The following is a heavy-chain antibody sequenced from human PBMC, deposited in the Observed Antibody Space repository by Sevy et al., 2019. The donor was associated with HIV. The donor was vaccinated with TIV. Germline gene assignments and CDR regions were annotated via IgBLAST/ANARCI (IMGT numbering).Heavy chain of an antibody. CDR3: VRDRIAAAGGYFDY. CDR1: DASVSYGNYY. CDR2: ISYIGST. V-gene: IGHV4-61*01. Sequence: SETLSLTCTVSDASVSYGNYYWTWIRQPPGKGLEWIGYISYIGSTNYNPSLKSRVTISIDTAKNQLSLRLNSVTATDTAVYYCVRDRIAAAGGYFDYWGQGALVTVSS. J-gene: IGHJ4*02. D-gene: IGHD6-13*01.